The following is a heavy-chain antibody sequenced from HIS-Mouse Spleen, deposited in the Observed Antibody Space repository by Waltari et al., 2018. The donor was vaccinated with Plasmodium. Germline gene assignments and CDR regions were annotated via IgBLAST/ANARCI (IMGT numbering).Heavy chain of an antibody. J-gene: IGHJ4*02. D-gene: IGHD1-26*01. Sequence: QVQLVQSGAEVKKPGSSVKVSCKASGGTFSSYAISWVRQAPGQGLEWMGRSIPILGIANYAQKFQGRVTITADKSTSTAYMELSSLRSEDTAVYYCARKGQYSGSYYFDYWGQGTLVTVSS. CDR1: GGTFSSYA. CDR3: ARKGQYSGSYYFDY. V-gene: IGHV1-69*04. CDR2: SIPILGIA.